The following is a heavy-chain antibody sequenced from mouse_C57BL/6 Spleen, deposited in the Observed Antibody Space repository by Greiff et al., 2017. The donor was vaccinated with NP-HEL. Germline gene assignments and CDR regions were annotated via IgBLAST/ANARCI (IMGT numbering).Heavy chain of an antibody. D-gene: IGHD1-1*01. CDR1: GYAFTNYL. Sequence: QVQLQQSGAELVRPGTSVKVSCKASGYAFTNYLIEWVKQRPGQGLEWIGVINPGSGGTNYNEKFKGKATLTADKSSSPAYMQLSSLTSEDSAVYFCARSPTVAYAMDYWGQGTSVTVSS. CDR3: ARSPTVAYAMDY. CDR2: INPGSGGT. J-gene: IGHJ4*01. V-gene: IGHV1-54*01.